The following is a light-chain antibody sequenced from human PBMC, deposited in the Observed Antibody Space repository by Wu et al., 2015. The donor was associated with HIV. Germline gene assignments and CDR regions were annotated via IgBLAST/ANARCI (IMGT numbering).Light chain of an antibody. V-gene: IGKV3-15*01. Sequence: EMVMTQSPATLSVSPGERATLSCRASQRMSSSYIAWYQQKPGQAPRLLIYGASTRATGVPARFSGGGFGTEFTLTISSMQSEDFALYYCQQYHDWPPITFGQGHDWRLN. J-gene: IGKJ5*01. CDR1: QRMSSS. CDR3: QQYHDWPPIT. CDR2: GAS.